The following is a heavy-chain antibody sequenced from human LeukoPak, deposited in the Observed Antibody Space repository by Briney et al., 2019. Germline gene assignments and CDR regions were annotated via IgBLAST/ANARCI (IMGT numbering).Heavy chain of an antibody. CDR3: ARVILDQELPDWFDP. CDR2: SYYSGST. Sequence: ETLSLTCTVSGGSISSYYWSWIRQPPGKGLEWIGYSYYSGSTNYNPSLKSRATISVDTSKNQFSLKLNSVTAADTAVYYCARVILDQELPDWFDPWGQGTLVTVSS. V-gene: IGHV4-59*01. CDR1: GGSISSYY. D-gene: IGHD6-13*01. J-gene: IGHJ5*02.